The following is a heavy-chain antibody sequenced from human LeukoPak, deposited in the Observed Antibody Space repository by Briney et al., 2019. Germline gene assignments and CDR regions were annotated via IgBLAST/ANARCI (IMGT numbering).Heavy chain of an antibody. Sequence: VASVKVSCKASGYTFSSYYMHWVRQSPGPGLEMMGIVNPSGGSTSYAQKCKGRVTMTRDTSTSTVYMELSSLRSEDTAVYYCARRGYTYGYPDYWGQGTLVTVAS. V-gene: IGHV1-46*01. CDR3: ARRGYTYGYPDY. CDR2: VNPSGGST. CDR1: GYTFSSYY. D-gene: IGHD5-18*01. J-gene: IGHJ4*02.